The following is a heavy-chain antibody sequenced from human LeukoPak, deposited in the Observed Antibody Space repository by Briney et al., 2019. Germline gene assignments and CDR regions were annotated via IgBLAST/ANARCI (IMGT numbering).Heavy chain of an antibody. CDR2: IRYDGSNK. J-gene: IGHJ3*02. D-gene: IGHD2-21*02. CDR1: GFTFSSYG. Sequence: GGSLRLSCAASGFTFSSYGMHWVRKAPGKGLEWVAVIRYDGSNKYYADSVKGRFTVSRDNSKNTLYLQMNSLRSEYTAVYYCARAPGYCGGDCYYHDAFDIWGQGTMVTVSS. CDR3: ARAPGYCGGDCYYHDAFDI. V-gene: IGHV3-33*01.